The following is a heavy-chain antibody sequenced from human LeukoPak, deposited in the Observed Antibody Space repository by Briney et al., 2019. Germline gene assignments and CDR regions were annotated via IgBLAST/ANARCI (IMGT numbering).Heavy chain of an antibody. CDR1: GFTFSSYA. Sequence: PGGSLRLSCAASGFTFSSYAMAWVRQAPGKGLQWVSGINGFGGSTYYADSVKGRFTISRDNSKNTLYLQMNSLRVDDTAIYYCAKRDYSDSSGYASLFDHWGQGSQVTVSS. CDR2: INGFGGST. D-gene: IGHD3-22*01. V-gene: IGHV3-23*01. CDR3: AKRDYSDSSGYASLFDH. J-gene: IGHJ4*02.